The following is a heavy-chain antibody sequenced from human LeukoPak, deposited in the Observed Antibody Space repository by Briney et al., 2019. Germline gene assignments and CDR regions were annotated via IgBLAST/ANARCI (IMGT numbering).Heavy chain of an antibody. V-gene: IGHV3-21*01. D-gene: IGHD3-22*01. CDR1: GFTFSSYA. CDR3: AREKRRYYDSSGPSAFDI. CDR2: ISSSSSYI. J-gene: IGHJ3*02. Sequence: PGGSLRLSCAASGFTFSSYAMSWVRQAPGKGLEWVSSISSSSSYIYYADSVKGRFTISRDNAKNSLYLQMNSLRAEDTAVYYCAREKRRYYDSSGPSAFDIWGQGTMVTVSS.